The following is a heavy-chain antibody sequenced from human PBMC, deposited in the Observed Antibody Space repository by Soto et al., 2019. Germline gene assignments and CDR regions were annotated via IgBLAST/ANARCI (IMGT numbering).Heavy chain of an antibody. V-gene: IGHV3-48*01. D-gene: IGHD2-2*01. J-gene: IGHJ6*03. CDR1: GFTFSSYS. CDR2: ISSSSSTI. CDR3: ARDGGEYQLLVSSNYYYYMDV. Sequence: GGSLRLSCAASGFTFSSYSMNWVRQAPGKGLEWVSYISSSSSTIYYADSVKGRFTISRDNAKNSLYLQMNSLRAEDTAVYYCARDGGEYQLLVSSNYYYYMDVWGKGTTVTVSS.